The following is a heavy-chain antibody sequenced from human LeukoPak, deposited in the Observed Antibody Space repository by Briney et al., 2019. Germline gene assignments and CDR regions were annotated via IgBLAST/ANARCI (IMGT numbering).Heavy chain of an antibody. D-gene: IGHD2-2*01. CDR2: MNPNSGNT. CDR3: ARGFSAANDAFDI. V-gene: IGHV1-8*03. J-gene: IGHJ3*02. Sequence: ASVKVSCEESVYTFTSYDINWVRQAPGQGLEWMGWMNPNSGNTGYAQKFQGRVTITRNTSISTAYMELSSLRSEDTAVYYCARGFSAANDAFDIWGQGTMVTVSS. CDR1: VYTFTSYD.